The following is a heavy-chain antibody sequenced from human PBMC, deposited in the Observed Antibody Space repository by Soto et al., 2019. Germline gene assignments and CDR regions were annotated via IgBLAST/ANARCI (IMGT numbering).Heavy chain of an antibody. J-gene: IGHJ6*02. CDR2: ISGSGGST. CDR1: GFTFSSYA. V-gene: IGHV3-23*01. Sequence: GGSLGLSCAASGFTFSSYAMSWVRQAPGKGLEWVSSISGSGGSTYYADSVKGRFTISRDNSKNTLYLQMNSLRAEDTAVYYCARDGYDFWSGYRPFYYYYGMDVWGQGTTVTLSS. CDR3: ARDGYDFWSGYRPFYYYYGMDV. D-gene: IGHD3-3*01.